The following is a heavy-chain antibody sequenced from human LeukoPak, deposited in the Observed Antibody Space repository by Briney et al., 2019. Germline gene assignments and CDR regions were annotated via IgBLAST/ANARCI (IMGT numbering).Heavy chain of an antibody. CDR2: IRAYNGHT. V-gene: IGHV1-18*01. CDR3: ARDLRITVSVAEKMNSGY. CDR1: GYTFTSYG. D-gene: IGHD6-19*01. J-gene: IGHJ4*02. Sequence: GNSVKVSCTASGYTFTSYGVSWVGQAPGLGVKWLGWIRAYNGHTNYSQKLQGRVTMTTDTSTITAYMELRSLRSDDTAVYYCARDLRITVSVAEKMNSGYWGQGTLVTVSS.